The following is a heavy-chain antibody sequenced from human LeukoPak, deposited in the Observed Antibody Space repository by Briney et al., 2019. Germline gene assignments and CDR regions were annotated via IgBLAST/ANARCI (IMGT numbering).Heavy chain of an antibody. J-gene: IGHJ4*02. CDR3: ATDRDNSDWQKRFDS. D-gene: IGHD2-21*02. CDR2: INQDASEI. CDR1: GFTFSTYW. Sequence: GGSLRLSCAASGFTFSTYWMNWYRQAPGKGLEWVGNINQDASEINYVDSVRGRFTISRDNAKNSLHLRMNSLRAEDTAVYYCATDRDNSDWQKRFDSWGQGTLVTVSS. V-gene: IGHV3-7*01.